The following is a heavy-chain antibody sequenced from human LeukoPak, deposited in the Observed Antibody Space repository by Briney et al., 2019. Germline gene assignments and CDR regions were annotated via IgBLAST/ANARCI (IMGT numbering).Heavy chain of an antibody. D-gene: IGHD3-22*01. CDR2: TGASGVNT. CDR3: ARALYYYDSSGYPHDAFDI. V-gene: IGHV3-23*01. CDR1: GFTFSSYG. J-gene: IGHJ3*02. Sequence: GGSLRLSCVASGFTFSSYGMSWVRQAPGKGLEWVSSTGASGVNTYYADSVKGRFTISRDNAKNSLYLQMNSLRDEDTAVYYCARALYYYDSSGYPHDAFDIWGQGTMVTVSS.